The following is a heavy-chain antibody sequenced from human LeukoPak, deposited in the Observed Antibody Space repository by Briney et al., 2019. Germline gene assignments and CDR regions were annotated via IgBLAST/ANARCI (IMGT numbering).Heavy chain of an antibody. CDR1: GFTFSSYD. Sequence: PGGSLRLSCAASGFTFSSYDMTWVRQAPGKGLEWVSVISVGGGSTAYANSVKGRSTISRDDSKNTLYLQMNSLRAEDTAVYYCAKIRTIEEQWLVHTTQYYGMDVWGQGTTVTVSS. CDR3: AKIRTIEEQWLVHTTQYYGMDV. D-gene: IGHD6-19*01. CDR2: ISVGGGST. V-gene: IGHV3-23*01. J-gene: IGHJ6*02.